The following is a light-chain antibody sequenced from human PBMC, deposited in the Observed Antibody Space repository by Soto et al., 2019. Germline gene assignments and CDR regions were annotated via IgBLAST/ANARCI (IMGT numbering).Light chain of an antibody. CDR3: QQYNSYWT. V-gene: IGKV1-5*01. J-gene: IGKJ1*01. CDR1: QSISSW. Sequence: DMQMTQSPSTLSASVGDIVTITCRASQSISSWLAWYQQKPGKAPKLLIYDASRLESGVPSRFSGRGSGTEFTLTISSLQPDDFATYYCQQYNSYWTFGQGTKVDIK. CDR2: DAS.